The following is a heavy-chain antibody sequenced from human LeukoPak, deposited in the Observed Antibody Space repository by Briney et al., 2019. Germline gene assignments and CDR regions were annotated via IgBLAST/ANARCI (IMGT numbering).Heavy chain of an antibody. J-gene: IGHJ4*02. CDR1: GGSISSYY. CDR2: IYTSGST. V-gene: IGHV4-4*07. CDR3: AWSLDDYGWGDY. D-gene: IGHD4-17*01. Sequence: SETLSLTCTVSGGSISSYYWNWIRQPAGRGLEWIGRIYTSGSTNYNPSLKSRVTMSVDTSKNQFSLKLSSVTAADTAVYYCAWSLDDYGWGDYWGQGTLVTVSS.